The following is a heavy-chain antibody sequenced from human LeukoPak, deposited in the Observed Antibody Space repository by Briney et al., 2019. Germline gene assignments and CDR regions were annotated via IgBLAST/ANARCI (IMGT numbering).Heavy chain of an antibody. J-gene: IGHJ4*02. D-gene: IGHD3-22*01. CDR1: GYTFTGYY. V-gene: IGHV1-2*02. CDR2: INPKSGGT. Sequence: GASVKVSCKASGYTFTGYYMYWVRQAPGQGLEWMGWINPKSGGTNYAEKFRGRVTITRDTSISTAYMEVIRLRSDDTAVYYCATGLTYYYDSSGTSTSALPFDYWGQGTLVTVSS. CDR3: ATGLTYYYDSSGTSTSALPFDY.